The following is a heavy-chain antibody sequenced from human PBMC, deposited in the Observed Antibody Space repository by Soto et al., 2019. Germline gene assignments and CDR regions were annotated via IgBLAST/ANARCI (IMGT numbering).Heavy chain of an antibody. CDR3: AKEVIAARPYYFDY. V-gene: IGHV3-23*01. D-gene: IGHD6-6*01. Sequence: GGSLRLSCAAPGFTLSSYAVSWARQTPGKGLEWVSTISASGAYTYYADSVKGRFTISRDNSKNTLYLQMRSLRAGDTATYYCAKEVIAARPYYFDYWGQGTLVTVSS. CDR2: ISASGAYT. J-gene: IGHJ4*02. CDR1: GFTLSSYA.